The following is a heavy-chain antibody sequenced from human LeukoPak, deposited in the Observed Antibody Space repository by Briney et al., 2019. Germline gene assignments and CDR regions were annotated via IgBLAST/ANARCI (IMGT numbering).Heavy chain of an antibody. D-gene: IGHD4-17*01. Sequence: GGSLRLSCAASGFTFSSYWMHWVRQVPGKGLAWVSRIAGEGTNTNYADSVKGRFTISRDNAKNTLYLQMNSLGAEDTAVYYCARDLISDGDYVVDYYGMDVRGQGTTVTVSS. CDR3: ARDLISDGDYVVDYYGMDV. CDR1: GFTFSSYW. J-gene: IGHJ6*02. CDR2: IAGEGTNT. V-gene: IGHV3-74*01.